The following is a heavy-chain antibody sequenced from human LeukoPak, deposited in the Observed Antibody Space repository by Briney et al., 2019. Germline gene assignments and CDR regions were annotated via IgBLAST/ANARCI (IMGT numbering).Heavy chain of an antibody. V-gene: IGHV3-30*04. D-gene: IGHD4-17*01. CDR3: ARAVTADDDYGTLPLPDWFDP. CDR1: GFTFSSYA. J-gene: IGHJ5*02. CDR2: ISYGGSNK. Sequence: GGSLRLSCAASGFTFSSYAMHWVRQAPGKGLEWVAGISYGGSNKYYADSVKGRFTISRENSKNTLYLQMNSLRAEDTAVYYCARAVTADDDYGTLPLPDWFDPWGQGTPGHRLL.